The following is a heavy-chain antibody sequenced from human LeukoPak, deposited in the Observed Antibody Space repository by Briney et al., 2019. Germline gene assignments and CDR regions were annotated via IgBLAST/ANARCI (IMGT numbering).Heavy chain of an antibody. CDR1: GYTFTGYY. J-gene: IGHJ4*02. V-gene: IGHV1-2*02. D-gene: IGHD3-22*01. CDR2: INPNSGGT. CDR3: ARGPPTIVVVITTGDFDS. Sequence: ASVKVSCKASGYTFTGYYIHWVRQAPGQGLEWMGWINPNSGGTNYAQKFQGRVTMTRDTSISTAYMELRRLRSDDRAVYYCARGPPTIVVVITTGDFDSWGQGTLVTVSS.